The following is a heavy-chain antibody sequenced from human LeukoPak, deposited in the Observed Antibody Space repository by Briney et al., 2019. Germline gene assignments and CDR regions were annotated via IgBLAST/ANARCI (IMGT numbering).Heavy chain of an antibody. CDR3: ARHPFATPFDH. CDR2: IYYSGST. V-gene: IGHV4-59*08. J-gene: IGHJ4*02. D-gene: IGHD2-15*01. CDR1: GGSISNYY. Sequence: PSETLSLTCTVSGGSISNYYWSWIRQPPGKGLEWIGYIYYSGSTNYNPSLKSRVTMSLDTSKNQLSLRLTSVTAADTAVYYCARHPFATPFDHWGRGTLVTVSS.